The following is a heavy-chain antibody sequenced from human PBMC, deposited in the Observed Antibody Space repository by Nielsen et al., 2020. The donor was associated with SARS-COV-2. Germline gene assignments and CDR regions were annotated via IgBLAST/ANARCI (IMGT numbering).Heavy chain of an antibody. CDR1: GFTFSNAW. Sequence: GGSLRLSCAASGFTFSNAWMTWVRQAPGKGLEWVSSISSSSSYIYYADSVKGRFTISRDNAKNSLYLQMNSLRAEDMAVYYCASPVYADYYDSSGSPFDYWGQGTLVTVSS. V-gene: IGHV3-21*01. D-gene: IGHD3-22*01. CDR3: ASPVYADYYDSSGSPFDY. CDR2: ISSSSSYI. J-gene: IGHJ4*02.